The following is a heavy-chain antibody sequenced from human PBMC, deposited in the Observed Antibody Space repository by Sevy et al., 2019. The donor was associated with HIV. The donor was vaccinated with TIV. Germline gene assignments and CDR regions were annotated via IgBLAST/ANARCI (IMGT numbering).Heavy chain of an antibody. CDR2: SIPIFGTA. D-gene: IGHD2-2*01. CDR1: GGTFSSYA. J-gene: IGHJ6*02. Sequence: ASVKVSCKASGGTFSSYAISWVRQAPGQGLEWMGGSIPIFGTANYAQKFQGRVTITADESTSTAYMELSSLGSEDTAVYYCARTAIVVDTIVYYYYYGMDVWGQGTTVTVSS. CDR3: ARTAIVVDTIVYYYYYGMDV. V-gene: IGHV1-69*13.